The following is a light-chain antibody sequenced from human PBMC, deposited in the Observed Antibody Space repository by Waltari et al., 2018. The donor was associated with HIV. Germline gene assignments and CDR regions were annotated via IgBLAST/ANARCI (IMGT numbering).Light chain of an antibody. CDR3: QVRVSNTVV. CDR1: NIGRQN. CDR2: RDN. J-gene: IGLJ2*01. V-gene: IGLV3-9*01. Sequence: SYELTQPLSVSVALGQPATITCGGNNIGRQNVCWYQQKPGQAPVLIIYRDNTRPSGIPERFSGSNSGNTATLTIRRAQAGDEADYYCQVRVSNTVVFGGGTNLTVL.